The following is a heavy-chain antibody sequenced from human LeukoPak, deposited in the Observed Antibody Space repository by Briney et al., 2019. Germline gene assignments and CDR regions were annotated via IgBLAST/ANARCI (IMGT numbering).Heavy chain of an antibody. D-gene: IGHD6-19*01. V-gene: IGHV3-7*01. J-gene: IGHJ4*02. CDR3: ARESYSSGWFDY. Sequence: QPGGSLRLSCAASGFTFSSYAMSWVRQAPGKGLEWVANINQDGSEKYYVDSVKGRFTISRDNAKNSLYLQMNTLRAEDTAVYYCARESYSSGWFDYWGQGTLVTVSS. CDR2: INQDGSEK. CDR1: GFTFSSYA.